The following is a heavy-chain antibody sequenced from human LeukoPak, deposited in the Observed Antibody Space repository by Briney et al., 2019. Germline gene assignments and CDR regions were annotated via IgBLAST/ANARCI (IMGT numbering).Heavy chain of an antibody. Sequence: SVKVSSKASGGTFSSYAISWVRQAPGQGLEWMGRIIPIFGTANYAQKFQGRVTITTDESTSTAYMELSSLRSEDTAVYYCARDQVDGYNFDYWGQGTLVTVSS. CDR3: ARDQVDGYNFDY. CDR2: IIPIFGTA. D-gene: IGHD5-24*01. V-gene: IGHV1-69*05. J-gene: IGHJ4*02. CDR1: GGTFSSYA.